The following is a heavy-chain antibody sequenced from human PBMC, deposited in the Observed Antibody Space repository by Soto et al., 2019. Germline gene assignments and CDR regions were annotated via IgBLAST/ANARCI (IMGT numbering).Heavy chain of an antibody. J-gene: IGHJ6*03. CDR2: IKQDGSEK. CDR1: GFTFSSYW. Sequence: GGSLRLSCAASGFTFSSYWMSWVRQAPGKGLEWVANIKQDGSEKYYVDSVKGRFTISRDNAKNSLYLQMNSLRAEDTAVYYCARVGPNVVTVTTLETYYYYYYMDVWGKGTTVTVSS. D-gene: IGHD4-4*01. CDR3: ARVGPNVVTVTTLETYYYYYYMDV. V-gene: IGHV3-7*01.